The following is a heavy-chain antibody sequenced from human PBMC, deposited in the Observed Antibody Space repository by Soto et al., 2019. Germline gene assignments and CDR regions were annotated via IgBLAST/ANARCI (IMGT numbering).Heavy chain of an antibody. D-gene: IGHD2-21*02. CDR1: GGSISSGGYY. V-gene: IGHV4-31*03. CDR3: ARGHVVVTAILFDY. Sequence: SETLSLTCTVSGGSISSGGYYWSWIRQHPGKGLEWIGYIYYSGSTYYNPSLKSRVTISVDTSKNQFSLKLSSVTAADTAVYYCARGHVVVTAILFDYWGQGTLVTVSS. J-gene: IGHJ4*02. CDR2: IYYSGST.